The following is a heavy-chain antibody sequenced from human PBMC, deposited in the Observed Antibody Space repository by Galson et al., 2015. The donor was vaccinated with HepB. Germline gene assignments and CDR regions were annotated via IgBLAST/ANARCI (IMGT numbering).Heavy chain of an antibody. CDR2: IYYSGST. CDR3: ARDLEGVNCSSTSCYNDAFDI. Sequence: SETLSLTCTVSGGSISSYYWSWIRQPPGKGLEWIGYIYYSGSTNYNPSLKSRVTISVDTSKNQFSLKLSSVTAADTAVYYCARDLEGVNCSSTSCYNDAFDIWGQGTMVTVSS. V-gene: IGHV4-59*01. CDR1: GGSISSYY. J-gene: IGHJ3*02. D-gene: IGHD2-2*01.